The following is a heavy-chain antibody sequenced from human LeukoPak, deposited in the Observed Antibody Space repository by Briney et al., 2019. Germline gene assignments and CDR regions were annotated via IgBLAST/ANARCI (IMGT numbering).Heavy chain of an antibody. D-gene: IGHD3-3*01. J-gene: IGHJ3*02. V-gene: IGHV3-48*01. CDR1: GFTFSSYS. CDR3: ARSPWSGLAYIGI. Sequence: GGSLRLSCAASGFTFSSYSMNWVRQAPGKGLEWVSYISSSSSTIYYADSVKGRFTISRDNAKNSLYLQMNSLRAEDTAVYYCARSPWSGLAYIGIWGQGTMVTVSS. CDR2: ISSSSSTI.